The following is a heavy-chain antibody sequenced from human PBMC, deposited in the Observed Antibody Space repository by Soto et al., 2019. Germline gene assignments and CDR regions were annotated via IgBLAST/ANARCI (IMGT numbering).Heavy chain of an antibody. V-gene: IGHV3-23*01. Sequence: PWGSLRLSCAASRFTFTSYAISFFRHAPCEGLEWVSTISGSGDSTYYADSVRGRFTISRDTSKNTLYLQMNTLRAADTAVYYCAKLVGRYSSSSHFDYWGPGTLVTVSS. CDR1: RFTFTSYA. D-gene: IGHD6-6*01. J-gene: IGHJ4*02. CDR2: ISGSGDST. CDR3: AKLVGRYSSSSHFDY.